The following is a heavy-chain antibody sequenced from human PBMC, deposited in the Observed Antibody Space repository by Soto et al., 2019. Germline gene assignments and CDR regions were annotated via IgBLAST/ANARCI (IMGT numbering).Heavy chain of an antibody. V-gene: IGHV4-34*01. CDR1: GGSFSGYY. D-gene: IGHD3-3*01. J-gene: IGHJ4*02. Sequence: SETLSLTCAVYGGSFSGYYWSWIRQPPGKGLEWIGEINHSGSTNYNPSLKSRVTISVDTSKNQFSLKLSSVTAADTAVYYCARGELLEWLLDYWGQGTLVTVSS. CDR3: ARGELLEWLLDY. CDR2: INHSGST.